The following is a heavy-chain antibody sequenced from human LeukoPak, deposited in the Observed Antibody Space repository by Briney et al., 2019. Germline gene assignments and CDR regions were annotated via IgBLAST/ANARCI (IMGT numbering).Heavy chain of an antibody. CDR3: ARGPKAANKYYFDY. J-gene: IGHJ4*02. Sequence: GGSLRLCCAASGFTFSSYDMHWVRQATGKGLEWVSAIGTAGDTYYPGSVKGRFTIFRENAKNSLYLQMNSLRAGDTAVYYCARGPKAANKYYFDYWGQGTLVTVSS. CDR1: GFTFSSYD. D-gene: IGHD2-15*01. V-gene: IGHV3-13*04. CDR2: IGTAGDT.